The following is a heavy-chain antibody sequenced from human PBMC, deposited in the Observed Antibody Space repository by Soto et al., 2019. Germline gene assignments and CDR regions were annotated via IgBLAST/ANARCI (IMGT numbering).Heavy chain of an antibody. D-gene: IGHD1-26*01. Sequence: QVQLVQSGAEVKKPGSSVKVSCKTSGGTFSTYSIVWVRQAPGEGLEWMGGIIPIFGTANYAQKIQDRVTITADKSTNTAFMELSSLKSEDTAMYYCASSSGNNYGVGTNGSLDYWGQGTLVTVSS. J-gene: IGHJ4*02. V-gene: IGHV1-69*06. CDR3: ASSSGNNYGVGTNGSLDY. CDR1: GGTFSTYS. CDR2: IIPIFGTA.